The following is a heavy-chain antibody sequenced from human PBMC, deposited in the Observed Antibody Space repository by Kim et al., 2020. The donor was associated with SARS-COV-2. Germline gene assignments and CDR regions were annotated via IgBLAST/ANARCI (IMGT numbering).Heavy chain of an antibody. D-gene: IGHD3-10*01. J-gene: IGHJ6*02. Sequence: SVKVSCKASGGTFSSYTISWVRQAPGQGLEWMGRIIPILGIANYAQKFQGRVTITADKSTSTAYMELSSLRSEDTAVYYCAGEYYYGSGSYYPEEIYYYYGMDVWGQGTTVTVSS. V-gene: IGHV1-69*04. CDR3: AGEYYYGSGSYYPEEIYYYYGMDV. CDR2: IIPILGIA. CDR1: GGTFSSYT.